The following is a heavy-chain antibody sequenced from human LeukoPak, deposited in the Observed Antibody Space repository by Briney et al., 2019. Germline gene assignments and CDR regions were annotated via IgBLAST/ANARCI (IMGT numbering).Heavy chain of an antibody. CDR2: INHSGST. Sequence: SETLSLTCAVYGGSFSGYYWSWIRQPPGKGLEWIGEINHSGSTNYNPSLKSRVTISVDTSNNQFSLKLASVTAADTAVYYCARGREGAFDIWGQGTMVTVSS. J-gene: IGHJ3*02. CDR1: GGSFSGYY. CDR3: ARGREGAFDI. D-gene: IGHD5-24*01. V-gene: IGHV4-34*01.